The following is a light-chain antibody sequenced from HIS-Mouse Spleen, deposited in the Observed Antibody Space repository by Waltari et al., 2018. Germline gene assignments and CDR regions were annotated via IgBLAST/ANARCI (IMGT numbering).Light chain of an antibody. CDR1: ISHVGGYNS. CDR2: DVS. Sequence: QSALTQPASVSGSPGQSITIPCTGTISHVGGYNSFSWYQQHPGKAPKPLIYDVSNRPSGVSNRFSGSKSGNTASLTISGLQAEDEADYYCSSYTSSSTEVFGGGTKLTVL. CDR3: SSYTSSSTEV. V-gene: IGLV2-14*03. J-gene: IGLJ2*01.